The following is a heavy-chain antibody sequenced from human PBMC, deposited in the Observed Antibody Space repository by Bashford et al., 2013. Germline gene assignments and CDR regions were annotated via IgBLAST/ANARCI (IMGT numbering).Heavy chain of an antibody. Sequence: VASVKVSCKASGYTFTSYGISWVRQAPGQGLEWMGWISAYNGNTNYAQKLQGRVTMTRDTSITTAYMELSRLRSDDTAVYYCARSAYLGYCTNGVCYVGDYWGQGTWSPSPX. CDR3: ARSAYLGYCTNGVCYVGDY. CDR2: ISAYNGNT. CDR1: GYTFTSYG. D-gene: IGHD2-8*01. J-gene: IGHJ4*02. V-gene: IGHV1-18*01.